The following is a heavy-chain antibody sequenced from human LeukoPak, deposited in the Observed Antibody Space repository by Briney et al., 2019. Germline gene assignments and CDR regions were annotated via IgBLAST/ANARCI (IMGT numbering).Heavy chain of an antibody. D-gene: IGHD2-2*01. Sequence: GGSLRLSRVASDFTFDFYWMTWVRQAPGKGLEWLANILPDGSQKYYVDSVKGRFTISRDNPKNSLYLQINNLRAEDTAVYYCGRLAHNAWYAIDFWGQGTLVTVSS. J-gene: IGHJ4*02. V-gene: IGHV3-7*01. CDR1: DFTFDFYW. CDR3: GRLAHNAWYAIDF. CDR2: ILPDGSQK.